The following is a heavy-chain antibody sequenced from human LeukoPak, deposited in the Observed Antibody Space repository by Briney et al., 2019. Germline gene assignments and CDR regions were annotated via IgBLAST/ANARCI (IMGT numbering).Heavy chain of an antibody. V-gene: IGHV3-33*01. J-gene: IGHJ4*02. CDR3: ARDGSPYSSSSFDY. CDR1: GFTFSSYG. CDR2: IWYDGSNK. D-gene: IGHD6-6*01. Sequence: GSLRLSCAASGFTFSSYGMHWVRQAPGKGLEWVAVIWYDGSNKYYADSVKGRFTISRDNSKNTLYLQMNSLRAEDTAVYYCARDGSPYSSSSFDYWGQGTLVTVSS.